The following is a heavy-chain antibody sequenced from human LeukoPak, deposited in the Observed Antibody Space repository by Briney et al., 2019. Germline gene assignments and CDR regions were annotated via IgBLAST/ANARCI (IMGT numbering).Heavy chain of an antibody. CDR3: TRSTSGYAFDY. D-gene: IGHD3-22*01. CDR2: IRSKANSYAT. CDR1: GFTFSGSA. J-gene: IGHJ4*02. Sequence: GGSLRLSCAASGFTFSGSATHWVRQASGKGLEWVGRIRSKANSYATAHAASVKGRFTISRDDSKNTAYLQMNSLKTEDTAVYYCTRSTSGYAFDYWGQGTLVTVSS. V-gene: IGHV3-73*01.